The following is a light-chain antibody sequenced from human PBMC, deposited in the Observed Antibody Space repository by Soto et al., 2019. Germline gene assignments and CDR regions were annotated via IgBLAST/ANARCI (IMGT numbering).Light chain of an antibody. V-gene: IGKV3-11*01. CDR1: HSVTTH. CDR3: QQRSDSIT. CDR2: DAS. J-gene: IGKJ5*01. Sequence: EIVLTQSPDTLSLSPGERATLSCWASHSVTTHLAWFQQRSGQTPRLLIYDASTRAPGIPARFSGRGSGADFTLTISSLEPEDFAVYYCQQRSDSITFGQGTRLEIK.